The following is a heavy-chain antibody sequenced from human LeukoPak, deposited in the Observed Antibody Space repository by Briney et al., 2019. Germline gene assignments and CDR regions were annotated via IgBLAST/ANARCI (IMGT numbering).Heavy chain of an antibody. D-gene: IGHD3-10*01. J-gene: IGHJ4*02. V-gene: IGHV3-30*02. CDR1: GFTFSSYG. CDR2: IRYDGSNK. CDR3: ANMVRGVGIPFDY. Sequence: PGGSLRLSCAASGFTFSSYGMHRVRQAPGKGLEWVAFIRYDGSNKYYADSVKGRFTISRDNSKNTLYLQMNSLRAEDTAVYYCANMVRGVGIPFDYWGQGTLVTVSS.